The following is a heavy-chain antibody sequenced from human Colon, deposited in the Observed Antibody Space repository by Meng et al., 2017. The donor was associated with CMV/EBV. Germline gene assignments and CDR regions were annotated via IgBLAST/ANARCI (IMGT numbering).Heavy chain of an antibody. V-gene: IGHV3-9*01. Sequence: SLKISCVASGFSFYDYAMHWVRQVPGKGLEWVSNVNWAGDKIGYADSVKGRFTISRDNAKNSLYLQMDSLRAADTAVYYCAKDRTVGGYTFGLDVWGQGTTVTVSS. D-gene: IGHD5-12*01. CDR3: AKDRTVGGYTFGLDV. CDR2: VNWAGDKI. J-gene: IGHJ6*02. CDR1: GFSFYDYA.